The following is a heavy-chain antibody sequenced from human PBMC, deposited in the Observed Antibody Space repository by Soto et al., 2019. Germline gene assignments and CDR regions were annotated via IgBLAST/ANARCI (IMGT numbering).Heavy chain of an antibody. Sequence: PGGSLRLSCAASGFTFSSYAMHWVRQAPGKGLEWVAVISYDGSNKYYADSVKGRFTISRDNSKNTLYLRMNSLRAEDTAVYYCAKDGDIVATINDYWGQGTLVTVS. J-gene: IGHJ4*02. V-gene: IGHV3-30-3*01. CDR2: ISYDGSNK. D-gene: IGHD5-12*01. CDR1: GFTFSSYA. CDR3: AKDGDIVATINDY.